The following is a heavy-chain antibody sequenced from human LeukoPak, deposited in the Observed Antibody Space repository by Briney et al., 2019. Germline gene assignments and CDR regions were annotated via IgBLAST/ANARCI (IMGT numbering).Heavy chain of an antibody. J-gene: IGHJ4*02. D-gene: IGHD6-19*01. CDR2: INWNGGST. CDR3: ARVGYSSGWYFDY. V-gene: IGHV3-20*04. Sequence: ETLSLTCAVYGGSFSGYYWSWIRQPPGKGLEWVSGINWNGGSTGYADSVKGRFTISRDNAQKSLYLQMNSLRAEDTAVYYCARVGYSSGWYFDYWGQGTLVTVSS. CDR1: GGSFSGYY.